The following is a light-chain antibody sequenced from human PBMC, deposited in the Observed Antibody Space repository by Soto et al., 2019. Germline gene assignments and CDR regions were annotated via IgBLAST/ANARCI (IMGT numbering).Light chain of an antibody. V-gene: IGKV1-39*01. CDR2: GAS. CDR3: QQSYTTPRT. Sequence: QMTQSPSSLSASVGARVTITCRARQNIRTYLNWYQQKPGKAPSLIIYGASTLQSGVPSRFSGSGSATDFTLTITSLQPEDFATYYCQQSYTTPRTFGQGTKVEIK. J-gene: IGKJ1*01. CDR1: QNIRTY.